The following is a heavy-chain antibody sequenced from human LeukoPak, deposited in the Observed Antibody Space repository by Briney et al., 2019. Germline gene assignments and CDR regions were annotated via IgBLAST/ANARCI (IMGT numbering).Heavy chain of an antibody. CDR2: ISDSSTTI. CDR1: GFTFSSYN. CDR3: ARYSEVYYYVDV. J-gene: IGHJ6*03. Sequence: GGSLRLSCAASGFTFSSYNMNWVRQAPGKGLEWVSYISDSSTTIYYADSVKGRFTISRDNAKKSLDLQMNSLRAEDTAVYFCARYSEVYYYVDVWGAGTTVIVSS. D-gene: IGHD2-21*01. V-gene: IGHV3-48*01.